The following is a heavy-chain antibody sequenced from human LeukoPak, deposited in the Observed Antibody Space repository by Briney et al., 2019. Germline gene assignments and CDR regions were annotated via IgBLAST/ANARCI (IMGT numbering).Heavy chain of an antibody. CDR3: ARQQLSQLYYFDY. V-gene: IGHV4-59*01. D-gene: IGHD6-13*01. CDR2: IYYSGST. J-gene: IGHJ4*02. Sequence: SETLSLTCTVSGGSISSYYWSWIRQPPGKGLEWIGYIYYSGSTNYNPSLKSRVTISVDTSKNQFSLKLSSVTAADAAVYYCARQQLSQLYYFDYWGQGTLVTVSS. CDR1: GGSISSYY.